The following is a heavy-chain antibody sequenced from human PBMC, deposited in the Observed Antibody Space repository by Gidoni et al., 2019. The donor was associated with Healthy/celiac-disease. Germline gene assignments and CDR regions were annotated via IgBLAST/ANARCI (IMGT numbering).Heavy chain of an antibody. CDR3: ARGRGPYDYIWGSYRYGGWFDP. J-gene: IGHJ5*02. V-gene: IGHV3-21*01. Sequence: EVQLVESGGGLVKPGGSLRLSCAASGFTFSSYSMNSVRPAPGTVLEWVSSISSSSSYIYYADSVKGRFTISRDNAKNSLYLQMNSLRAEDTAVYYCARGRGPYDYIWGSYRYGGWFDPWGQGTLVTVSS. D-gene: IGHD3-16*02. CDR1: GFTFSSYS. CDR2: ISSSSSYI.